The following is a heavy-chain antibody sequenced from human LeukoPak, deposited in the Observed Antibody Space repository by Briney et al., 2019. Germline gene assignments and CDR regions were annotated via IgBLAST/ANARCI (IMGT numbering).Heavy chain of an antibody. V-gene: IGHV4-59*01. CDR1: GGSISGSY. D-gene: IGHD4-17*01. J-gene: IGHJ4*02. CDR3: ARGIESYGDYGY. Sequence: SQTLSLTCTVSGGSISGSYWSWIWNPPGNGLEWIAHMYNSGSTNYNPSLKSRVTISIDTSKNQFSLKLSSLTAADTAIYYCARGIESYGDYGYWGQGILVTASS. CDR2: MYNSGST.